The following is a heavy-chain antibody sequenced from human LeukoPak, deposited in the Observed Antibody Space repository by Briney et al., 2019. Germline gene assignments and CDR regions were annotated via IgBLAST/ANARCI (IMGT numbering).Heavy chain of an antibody. J-gene: IGHJ4*02. CDR3: ARDLRSGGVTYGQDS. V-gene: IGHV1-2*02. D-gene: IGHD3-10*01. CDR2: IIPKSGAT. CDR1: GFTFSDYF. Sequence: ASVKVSCTASGFTFSDYFIHWVRQAPGQGLEWMGWIIPKSGATNFAQRFRDRVTLTRNTSTVSMDLSRLTSDDTAVYYCARDLRSGGVTYGQDSWGQGTLVTVSS.